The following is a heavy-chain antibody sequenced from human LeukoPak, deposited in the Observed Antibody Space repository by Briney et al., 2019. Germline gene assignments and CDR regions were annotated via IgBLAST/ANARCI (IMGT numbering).Heavy chain of an antibody. CDR1: GYSFTSYW. D-gene: IGHD5-18*01. CDR3: ARTETAEHYYYYGMDV. Sequence: GESLKISCRGSGYSFTSYWIGWVRQMPGKGLEWMGIIYPGDSDTRYSPSFQGQVTISADKSISTAYLQWSSLKASDTAMYYCARTETAEHYYYYGMDVWGKGTTVTVSS. J-gene: IGHJ6*04. V-gene: IGHV5-51*01. CDR2: IYPGDSDT.